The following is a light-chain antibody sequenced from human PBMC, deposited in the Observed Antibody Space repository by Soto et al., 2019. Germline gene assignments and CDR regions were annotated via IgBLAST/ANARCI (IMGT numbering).Light chain of an antibody. CDR1: SSNIGRKN. Sequence: QSVLAQPPSASGTPGQRVTISCSGSSSNIGRKNVSWWQQLPGTTPTLLIYDNDHQPSGVAARVSASKSCTSTALDIIGGLSEEEEDYYCASWYEMRGSYVFGTGTKLTVL. J-gene: IGLJ1*01. V-gene: IGLV1-44*01. CDR3: ASWYEMRGSYV. CDR2: DND.